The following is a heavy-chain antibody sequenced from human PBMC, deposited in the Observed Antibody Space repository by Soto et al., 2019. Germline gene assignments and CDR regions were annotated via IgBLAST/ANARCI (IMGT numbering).Heavy chain of an antibody. J-gene: IGHJ4*02. CDR1: GGSISSYY. D-gene: IGHD3-22*01. Sequence: XETLSLTCTVSGGSISSYYWSWIRQPPGKGLEWIGYIYYSVSTNYNPSLKSRVTISVDTSKNQFSLKLSPVTAADTAVYYCARSTYYYASSGYDLIDYWGQGTLVTVSS. V-gene: IGHV4-59*01. CDR3: ARSTYYYASSGYDLIDY. CDR2: IYYSVST.